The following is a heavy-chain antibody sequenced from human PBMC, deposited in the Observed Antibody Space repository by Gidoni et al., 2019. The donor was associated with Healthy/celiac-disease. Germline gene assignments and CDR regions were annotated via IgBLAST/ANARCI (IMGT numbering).Heavy chain of an antibody. CDR1: GGSFSGFY. CDR2: INHSGST. Sequence: QVQLQQWGAGLLKPSETLSLTRAVYGGSFSGFYWSWIRQPPGKGLEWIGEINHSGSTNYNPSLKSRVTISVDTSKNQFSLKLSSVTAADTAVYYCAGGDIVVVVAARAHWFDPWGQGTLVTVSS. CDR3: AGGDIVVVVAARAHWFDP. J-gene: IGHJ5*02. D-gene: IGHD2-15*01. V-gene: IGHV4-34*01.